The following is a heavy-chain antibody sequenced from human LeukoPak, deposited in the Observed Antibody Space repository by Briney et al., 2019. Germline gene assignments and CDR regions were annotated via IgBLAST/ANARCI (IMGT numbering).Heavy chain of an antibody. V-gene: IGHV3-30*02. CDR1: GFTFSRFA. Sequence: QPGGSLRLSCAASGFTFSRFAMHWVRQAPGKGLEWVAFIRYDGTNNYYADSVKGRFTISRDNAKNSLYLQMNSLRAEDTAVYYCARDKYEPITIFGVDGPDFDYWGQGTLVTVSS. CDR3: ARDKYEPITIFGVDGPDFDY. D-gene: IGHD3-3*01. CDR2: IRYDGTNN. J-gene: IGHJ4*02.